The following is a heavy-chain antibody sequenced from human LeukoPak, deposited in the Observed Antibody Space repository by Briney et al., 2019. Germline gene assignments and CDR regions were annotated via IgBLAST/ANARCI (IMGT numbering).Heavy chain of an antibody. CDR1: GGSISSYY. Sequence: SETLSLTCTVSGGSISSYYWSWIRQPPGKGLEWIGYIYYSGSTNYNPSLKSRVTISVDTSKNQFSLKLSSVTAADTAVYYCARAASVVPVNLLGGSDYYYYYMDVWGKGTTVTVSS. CDR3: ARAASVVPVNLLGGSDYYYYYMDV. D-gene: IGHD2-2*01. V-gene: IGHV4-59*08. J-gene: IGHJ6*03. CDR2: IYYSGST.